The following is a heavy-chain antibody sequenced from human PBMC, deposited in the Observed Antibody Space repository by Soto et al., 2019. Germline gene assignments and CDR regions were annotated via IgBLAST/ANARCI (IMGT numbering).Heavy chain of an antibody. J-gene: IGHJ5*02. CDR1: GFTFGDYG. CDR2: IRYKANGGTT. V-gene: IGHV3-49*03. Sequence: EVQLVESGGDLVQPGRSLRLSCTASGFTFGDYGLSWFRQAPGKRLEWVGFIRYKANGGTTEYAASVKGRFTISRDDSRSIAYLQMNSLKTEDTAVYYCTRGPLGDPIWGSYWFDPWGQGILVTVSS. CDR3: TRGPLGDPIWGSYWFDP. D-gene: IGHD3-16*01.